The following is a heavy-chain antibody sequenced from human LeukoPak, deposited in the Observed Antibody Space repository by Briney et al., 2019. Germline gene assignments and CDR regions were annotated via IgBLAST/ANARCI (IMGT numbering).Heavy chain of an antibody. CDR3: ARGGWYEQELVDYGMDV. CDR2: IIPILGIA. D-gene: IGHD6-19*01. V-gene: IGHV1-69*04. J-gene: IGHJ6*02. CDR1: GGTFSSYA. Sequence: SVKVSCKASGGTFSSYAISWVRQAPGQGLEWMGRIIPILGIANYAQKFQGRVTITADKSTSTAYMELSSLRSEDTAVYYCARGGWYEQELVDYGMDVWGQRTTATVSS.